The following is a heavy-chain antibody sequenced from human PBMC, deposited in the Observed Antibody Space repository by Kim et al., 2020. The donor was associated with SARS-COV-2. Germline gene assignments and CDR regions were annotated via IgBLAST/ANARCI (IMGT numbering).Heavy chain of an antibody. CDR1: GFTFSNYA. V-gene: IGHV3-23*01. D-gene: IGHD3-10*01. CDR2: TRGGGAGT. CDR3: AKWHSGWGNDAFDI. J-gene: IGHJ3*02. Sequence: GGSLRLSCAASGFTFSNYAMSWVRQAPGKGLEWVSYTRGGGAGTLYADSVKGRCTISRDNSRNTLSLQLNSLRAEDTAIYYCAKWHSGWGNDAFDIWGLGTMVTVSS.